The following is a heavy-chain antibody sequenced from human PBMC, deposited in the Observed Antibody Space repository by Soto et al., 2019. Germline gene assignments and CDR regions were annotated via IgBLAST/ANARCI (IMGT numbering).Heavy chain of an antibody. CDR2: INPSGGST. CDR3: ARAGATTRDRSVMDV. Sequence: ASVKVSCKASGYTFTSDYIHWVRQAPGQGLEWMGIINPSGGSTSYAQKFQGRVTMTRDTSTSTVYMELSSLRSEDTAVYYCARAGATTRDRSVMDVWGQGTTVTFSS. CDR1: GYTFTSDY. D-gene: IGHD3-10*01. V-gene: IGHV1-46*01. J-gene: IGHJ6*02.